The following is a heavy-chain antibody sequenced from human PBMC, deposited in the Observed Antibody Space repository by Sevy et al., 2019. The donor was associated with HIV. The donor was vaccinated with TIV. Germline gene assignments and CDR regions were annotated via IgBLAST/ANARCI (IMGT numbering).Heavy chain of an antibody. D-gene: IGHD3-9*01. Sequence: SETLSLICSVSGGSISGHHWSWIRRPPGKGLQWVGCVFSSGNTKYNPSLKSRVTISPDTSNSQFSLKLTSATTADTAVYYCARSGALGFFDFGFDSWGQGTLVTVSS. J-gene: IGHJ4*02. CDR1: GGSISGHH. V-gene: IGHV4-59*11. CDR2: VFSSGNT. CDR3: ARSGALGFFDFGFDS.